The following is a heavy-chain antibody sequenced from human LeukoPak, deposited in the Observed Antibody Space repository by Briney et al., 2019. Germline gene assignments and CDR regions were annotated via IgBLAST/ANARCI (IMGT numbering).Heavy chain of an antibody. Sequence: GGSLRLSCAASGFTFSSYAMHWVRQVPGKGLEWVAVISYDGSNKYYADSVKGRFTISRDNSKNTLYLQMNSLRADDTAVYYCARVVVAATFDYWGQGTLVTVSS. V-gene: IGHV3-30*04. CDR3: ARVVVAATFDY. CDR2: ISYDGSNK. CDR1: GFTFSSYA. D-gene: IGHD2-15*01. J-gene: IGHJ4*02.